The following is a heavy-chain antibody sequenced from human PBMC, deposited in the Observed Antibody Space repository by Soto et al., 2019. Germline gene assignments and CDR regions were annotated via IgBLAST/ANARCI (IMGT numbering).Heavy chain of an antibody. J-gene: IGHJ4*02. CDR3: AREGSWFGDPLGVIDY. D-gene: IGHD3-10*01. V-gene: IGHV4-31*03. CDR2: IYYSGST. Sequence: QVQLQESGPGLVKPSQTLSLTCTVSGGSISSGGYYWSWIRQHPGKGLEWIGYIYYSGSTYYNPSLKSRVTISVDPSKNQFSLKLSSVNAADTAVYYCAREGSWFGDPLGVIDYWGQGTLVTVSS. CDR1: GGSISSGGYY.